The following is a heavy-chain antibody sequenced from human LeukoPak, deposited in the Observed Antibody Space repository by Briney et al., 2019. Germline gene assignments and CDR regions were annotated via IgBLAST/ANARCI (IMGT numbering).Heavy chain of an antibody. CDR1: GGSISNYH. CDR2: MYYSGSN. D-gene: IGHD2-15*01. CDR3: AREKSPDYCSGGSCYFDY. Sequence: PSETLSLTCTVSGGSISNYHWGWVRQPPGKGLEWIGYMYYSGSNNYNPSLKSRVTISVDTSKNQFSLKLSSVTAADTAVYYCAREKSPDYCSGGSCYFDYWGQGTPVTVSS. V-gene: IGHV4-59*01. J-gene: IGHJ4*02.